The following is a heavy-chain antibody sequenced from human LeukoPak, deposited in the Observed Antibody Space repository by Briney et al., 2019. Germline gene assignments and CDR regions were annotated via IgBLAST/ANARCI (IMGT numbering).Heavy chain of an antibody. J-gene: IGHJ3*02. CDR1: GFTFSSYA. CDR3: ASNKSPMIVVVRHDAFDI. CDR2: ISGSGGST. Sequence: PGGSLRLSCAASGFTFSSYAMSWVRQAPGKGLEWVSAISGSGGSTYYADSVKGRFTISRDNSKNTLYLQMNSLRAEDTAVYYCASNKSPMIVVVRHDAFDIWGQGTMVTVSS. V-gene: IGHV3-23*01. D-gene: IGHD3-22*01.